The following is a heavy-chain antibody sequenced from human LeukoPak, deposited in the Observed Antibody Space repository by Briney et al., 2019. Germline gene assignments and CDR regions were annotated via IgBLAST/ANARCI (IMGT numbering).Heavy chain of an antibody. D-gene: IGHD5-24*01. V-gene: IGHV5-51*01. CDR2: IYPGDSDT. CDR3: ARGHSRWLQLGGAFDY. Sequence: GESLKISCKGSGYSFTSYWIGWVRQMPGKGLEWMGIIYPGDSDTRYSPSFQGQVTISADKSISTAYLQWSSLKASDTAMYYCARGHSRWLQLGGAFDYWGQGTLVTVSS. J-gene: IGHJ4*02. CDR1: GYSFTSYW.